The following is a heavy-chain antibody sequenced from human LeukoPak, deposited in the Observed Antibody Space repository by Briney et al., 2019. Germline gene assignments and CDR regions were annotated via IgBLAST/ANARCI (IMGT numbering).Heavy chain of an antibody. Sequence: SETLSLTCAVSGGSISSGGYAWSWIRQLPGKGLEWIGHIFQSGTTYYNPSLKSRVTISVDRSKNQFSLKLNSVAAADTAEYYCARGQGYCSGGNCYFMDWGQGILVTVSS. CDR3: ARGQGYCSGGNCYFMD. D-gene: IGHD2-15*01. CDR2: IFQSGTT. CDR1: GGSISSGGYA. J-gene: IGHJ4*02. V-gene: IGHV4-30-2*01.